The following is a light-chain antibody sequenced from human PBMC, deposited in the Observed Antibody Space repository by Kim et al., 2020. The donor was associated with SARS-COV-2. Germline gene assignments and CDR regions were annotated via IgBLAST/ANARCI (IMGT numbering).Light chain of an antibody. CDR3: QQSYIAPHT. J-gene: IGKJ2*01. V-gene: IGKV1-39*01. CDR2: AAS. Sequence: DIQLTQSPSSLSASVGDRVTITCRASQSLSIFLNWYQHRPGKAPKLLVYAASSVQGGVPSRFSGRGSVTDFNFTISSLQPEDVATYYCQQSYIAPHTFGPGTKLEI. CDR1: QSLSIF.